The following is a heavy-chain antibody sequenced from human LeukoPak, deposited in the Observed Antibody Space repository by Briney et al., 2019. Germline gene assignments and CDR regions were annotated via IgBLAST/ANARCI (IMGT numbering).Heavy chain of an antibody. J-gene: IGHJ4*02. Sequence: GGSLRLSCGASGFSFSDYGMHWVRQAPGKGLEWVAFIRHDGNKKYLPDSMKGRFSVSRDNAKNSLYLQMNSLRAEDTAVYYCARDSTRATAMVRGVAFDYWGQGTLVTVSS. V-gene: IGHV3-30*02. CDR2: IRHDGNKK. CDR1: GFSFSDYG. D-gene: IGHD3-10*01. CDR3: ARDSTRATAMVRGVAFDY.